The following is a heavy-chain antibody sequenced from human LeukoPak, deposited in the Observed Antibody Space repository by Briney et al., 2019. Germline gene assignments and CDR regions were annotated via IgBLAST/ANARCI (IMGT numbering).Heavy chain of an antibody. V-gene: IGHV1-69*05. D-gene: IGHD2-21*02. J-gene: IGHJ4*02. CDR1: GGTFSSYA. CDR3: ARDRDIVVVTAFYYFDY. CDR2: IIPIFGTA. Sequence: SVKVSCKASGGTFSSYAISWVRQAPGQGLEWMGRIIPIFGTANYAQKFQGRVTITTDESTSTAHMELSSLRSEDTAVYYSARDRDIVVVTAFYYFDYWGQGTLVTVSS.